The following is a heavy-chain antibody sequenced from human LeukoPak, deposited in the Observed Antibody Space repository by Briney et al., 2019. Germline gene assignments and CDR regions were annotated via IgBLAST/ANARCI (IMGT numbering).Heavy chain of an antibody. Sequence: QTGGSLRLSCAAPGFTFSSYAMSWVRQAPGKGLEWVSAISGSGGSTYYADSVKGRFTISRDNSKNTLYLQMNSLRAEDTAVYYCAKTTHDSSGYYYFGYWGQGTLVTVSS. D-gene: IGHD3-22*01. J-gene: IGHJ4*02. V-gene: IGHV3-23*01. CDR2: ISGSGGST. CDR1: GFTFSSYA. CDR3: AKTTHDSSGYYYFGY.